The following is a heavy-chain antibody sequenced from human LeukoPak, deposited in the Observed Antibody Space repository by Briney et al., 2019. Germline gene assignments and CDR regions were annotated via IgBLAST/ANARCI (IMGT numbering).Heavy chain of an antibody. V-gene: IGHV4-34*01. D-gene: IGHD6-19*01. Sequence: SETLSLTCAVYGGSFSGYYWSWIRQPPGKGLEWIGEINHSGSTNYNPSLKSRVTISVDTSKNQFSLKLSSVTAADTAVYYCARVGVSGWPNWFDPWGQGTLVTVSS. CDR2: INHSGST. CDR3: ARVGVSGWPNWFDP. J-gene: IGHJ5*02. CDR1: GGSFSGYY.